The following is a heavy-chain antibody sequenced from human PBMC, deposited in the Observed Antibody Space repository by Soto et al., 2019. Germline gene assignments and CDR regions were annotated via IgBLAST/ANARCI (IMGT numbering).Heavy chain of an antibody. D-gene: IGHD2-2*01. CDR1: GYTFTSYG. Sequence: ASVKVSCKASGYTFTSYGISWVRQAPGQGLDWMGWISAYNGNTNYAQKLQGRVTMTTDTSTSTAYMELRSLRSDDTAVYYCARGYCISTSCYYSWYYFDYWGQGTLVTVSS. V-gene: IGHV1-18*01. CDR3: ARGYCISTSCYYSWYYFDY. J-gene: IGHJ4*02. CDR2: ISAYNGNT.